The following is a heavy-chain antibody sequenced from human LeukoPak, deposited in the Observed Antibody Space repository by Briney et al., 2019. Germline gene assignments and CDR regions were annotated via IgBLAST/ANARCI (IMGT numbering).Heavy chain of an antibody. CDR3: AREAYSSGSSYYFDY. V-gene: IGHV3-20*01. Sequence: GGSLRLSCAASGFTFDDYGMSWVRQAPGKGLEWVSGINWNGGSTGYADSVKGRFTISRDNAKNSLYLQMNSLRAEDTALYHCAREAYSSGSSYYFDYWGQGTLVTVSS. D-gene: IGHD6-19*01. CDR2: INWNGGST. CDR1: GFTFDDYG. J-gene: IGHJ4*02.